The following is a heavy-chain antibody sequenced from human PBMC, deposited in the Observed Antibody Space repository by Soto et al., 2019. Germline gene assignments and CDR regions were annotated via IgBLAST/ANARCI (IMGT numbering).Heavy chain of an antibody. CDR1: GGTFSSYA. Sequence: SVKVSCKASGGTFSSYAISWVRQAPGQGLEWMGGIIPIFGTANYAQKFQGRVTITADESTSTAYMELSSLRSEDTAVYYCARAEGIVVVPAAFDDWGQGALVTVSS. V-gene: IGHV1-69*13. J-gene: IGHJ4*02. CDR3: ARAEGIVVVPAAFDD. CDR2: IIPIFGTA. D-gene: IGHD2-2*01.